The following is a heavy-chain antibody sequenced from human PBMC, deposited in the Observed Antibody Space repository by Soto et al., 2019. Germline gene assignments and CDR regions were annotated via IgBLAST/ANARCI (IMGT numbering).Heavy chain of an antibody. CDR1: GFTFSSYG. J-gene: IGHJ3*02. Sequence: PGGSLRLSCAASGFTFSSYGMHWVRQAPGKGLEWVAVIWYDGSNKYYADSVKGRFTISRDNAKNTLYLQMNSLRAEDTAVYYCARDSGYCSGGSCYHDAFDIWGQGTMVTVSS. CDR3: ARDSGYCSGGSCYHDAFDI. D-gene: IGHD2-15*01. V-gene: IGHV3-33*01. CDR2: IWYDGSNK.